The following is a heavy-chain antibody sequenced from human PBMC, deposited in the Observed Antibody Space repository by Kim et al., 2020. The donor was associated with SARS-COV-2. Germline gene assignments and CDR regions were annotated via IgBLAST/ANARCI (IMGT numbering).Heavy chain of an antibody. D-gene: IGHD3-10*01. V-gene: IGHV1-58*02. CDR1: GFTFTSSA. CDR3: AADIEWFGQLDYYYYYGMDV. CDR2: IVVGSGNT. J-gene: IGHJ6*02. Sequence: SVKVSCKASGFTFTSSAMQWVRQARGQRLEWIGWIVVGSGNTNYAQKFQERVTITRDMSTSTAYMELSSLRSEDTAVYYCAADIEWFGQLDYYYYYGMDVWGQGTTVTVSS.